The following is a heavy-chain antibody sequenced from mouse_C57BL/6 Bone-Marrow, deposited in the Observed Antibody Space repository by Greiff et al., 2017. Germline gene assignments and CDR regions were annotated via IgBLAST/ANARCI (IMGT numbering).Heavy chain of an antibody. V-gene: IGHV1-26*01. J-gene: IGHJ4*01. D-gene: IGHD1-1*01. Sequence: VQLQQSGPELVKPGASVKISCKASGYTFTDYYMNWVKQSHGKSLEWIGDINPNNGGTSYNQKFKGKATLTVDKSSSTAYMELRSLTSEDSAVYYCAREPVVGDYYAMDYWGQGTSVTISS. CDR2: INPNNGGT. CDR3: AREPVVGDYYAMDY. CDR1: GYTFTDYY.